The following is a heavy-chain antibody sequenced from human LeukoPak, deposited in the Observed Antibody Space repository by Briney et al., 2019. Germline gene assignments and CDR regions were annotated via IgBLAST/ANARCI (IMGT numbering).Heavy chain of an antibody. CDR1: AFTFSSYW. V-gene: IGHV3-7*05. D-gene: IGHD3-10*01. CDR2: VNQDGRQK. CDR3: AGDPDLRRGFDGEGY. Sequence: GGSLRLSCAASAFTFSSYWMSWVRQAPGKGLEWVANVNQDGRQKNYVDSVRGRFTISRDNVKNSLYLQMNSLRAEDTAVYYCAGDPDLRRGFDGEGYWGQGTLVTVSS. J-gene: IGHJ4*02.